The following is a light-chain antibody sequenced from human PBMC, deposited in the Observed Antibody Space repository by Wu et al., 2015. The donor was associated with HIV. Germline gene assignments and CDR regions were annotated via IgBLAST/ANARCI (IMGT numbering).Light chain of an antibody. CDR2: KAS. V-gene: IGKV1-5*03. J-gene: IGKJ5*01. CDR1: QSISSW. Sequence: DIQMTQSPYTLSASVGDRVTITCRASQSISSWLAWYQQKPGRAPRLLIYKASSLESGVPSRFSGSGSGTEFSLTISSLQPDDFAVYYCQQYGSSPSITFGQGTRLDI. CDR3: QQYGSSPSIT.